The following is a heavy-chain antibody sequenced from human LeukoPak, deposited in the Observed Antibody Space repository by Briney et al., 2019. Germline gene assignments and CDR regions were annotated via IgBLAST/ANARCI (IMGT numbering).Heavy chain of an antibody. J-gene: IGHJ4*02. D-gene: IGHD3-22*01. CDR1: GGSISSSSYY. CDR2: IYYSGST. V-gene: IGHV4-39*01. Sequence: SETLSLTCTVSGGSISSSSYYWGWIRQPPGKGLEWIGSIYYSGSTYYNPSLKSRVTISVDTSKNQFSLKLSSVTAADTAVYYCARFSKDYDSSGYYLSAYYFDYWGQGTLVTVSS. CDR3: ARFSKDYDSSGYYLSAYYFDY.